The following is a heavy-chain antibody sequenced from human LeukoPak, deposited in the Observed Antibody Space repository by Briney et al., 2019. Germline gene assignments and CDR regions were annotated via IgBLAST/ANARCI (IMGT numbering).Heavy chain of an antibody. Sequence: GGSLRLSLAASGFTFISYGMHGVRQPPGKGLEGVAVISYDVSNKYYSDPGKGRFTISRDNSTNTLYLQIDRLRAEDKAVYYCAKGQGYYGYYYGMDVWGQGTTVTVSS. CDR3: AKGQGYYGYYYGMDV. CDR1: GFTFISYG. J-gene: IGHJ6*02. CDR2: ISYDVSNK. D-gene: IGHD4-17*01. V-gene: IGHV3-30*18.